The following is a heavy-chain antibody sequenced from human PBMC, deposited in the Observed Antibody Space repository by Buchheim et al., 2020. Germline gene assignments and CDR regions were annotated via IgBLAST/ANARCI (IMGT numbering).Heavy chain of an antibody. V-gene: IGHV3-30-3*01. Sequence: QVQLVESGGGVVQPGRSLRLSCAASGFTFSSYAMHWVRQAPGKGLEWVAVISYDGSNKYYADSLKGRFTISRDNSKNTLYLQMNSLRAEDTAVYYCARDRYYYDSSGTGGMDVWGQGTT. CDR2: ISYDGSNK. J-gene: IGHJ6*02. CDR3: ARDRYYYDSSGTGGMDV. CDR1: GFTFSSYA. D-gene: IGHD3-22*01.